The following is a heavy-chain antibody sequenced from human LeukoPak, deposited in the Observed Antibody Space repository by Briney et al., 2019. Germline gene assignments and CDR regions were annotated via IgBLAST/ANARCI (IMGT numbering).Heavy chain of an antibody. CDR1: GYSISSGYY. CDR3: AREHSSSSPHFDY. D-gene: IGHD6-6*01. J-gene: IGHJ4*02. V-gene: IGHV4-38-2*02. Sequence: SETLSLTCTVSGYSISSGYYWGWIRQPPGKGLEWIGSIYHSGSTYYNPSLKSRVTISVDTSKNQFSLKLSSVTAADTAVYYCAREHSSSSPHFDYWGQGTLVTVSS. CDR2: IYHSGST.